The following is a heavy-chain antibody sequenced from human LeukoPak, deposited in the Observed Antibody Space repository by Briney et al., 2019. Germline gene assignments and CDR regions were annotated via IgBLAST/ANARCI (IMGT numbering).Heavy chain of an antibody. V-gene: IGHV4-4*07. CDR3: ARSPNRYYYDSSGYRSDAFDI. CDR2: IYTSGST. Sequence: SSETLSLTCTVSGGSISSYYWSWIRQPAGKGLEWIGRIYTSGSTNYNPSLKSRVTMSVDTSKNQFSLKLSSVTAADTAVYYCARSPNRYYYDSSGYRSDAFDIWGQGTMVTVSS. CDR1: GGSISSYY. D-gene: IGHD3-22*01. J-gene: IGHJ3*02.